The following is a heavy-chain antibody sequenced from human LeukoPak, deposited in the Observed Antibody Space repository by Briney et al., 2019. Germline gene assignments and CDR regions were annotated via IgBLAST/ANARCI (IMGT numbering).Heavy chain of an antibody. CDR1: GGSISSYY. D-gene: IGHD5-12*01. V-gene: IGHV4-34*01. CDR3: AFSVAYYFDY. Sequence: PSETLSLTCTVSGGSISSYYWSWIRQPPGKGLEWIGEINHSGSTNYNPSLKSRVTISVDTSKNQFSLKLSSVTAADTAVYYCAFSVAYYFDYWGQGTLVTVSS. CDR2: INHSGST. J-gene: IGHJ4*02.